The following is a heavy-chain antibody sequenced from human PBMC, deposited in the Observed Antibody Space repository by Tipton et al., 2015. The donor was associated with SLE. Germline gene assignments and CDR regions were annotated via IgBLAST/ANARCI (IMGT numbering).Heavy chain of an antibody. CDR2: IYPTDSDT. CDR3: ARDQASLGLDF. Sequence: QSGAEVKKPGESLKISCTVSGYTFANFWISWVRQTPEKGLEWMGFIYPTDSDTKYSPSFEGQVTFSADKSTNTAYLQWNSLRTSDSAMYFCARDQASLGLDFWGQGTLVTVSS. V-gene: IGHV5-51*01. CDR1: GYTFANFW. D-gene: IGHD2-2*01. J-gene: IGHJ4*02.